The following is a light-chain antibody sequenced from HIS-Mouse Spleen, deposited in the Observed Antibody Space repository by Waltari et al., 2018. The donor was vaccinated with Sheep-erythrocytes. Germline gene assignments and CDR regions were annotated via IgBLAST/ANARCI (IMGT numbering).Light chain of an antibody. CDR3: KTSYSNPPFT. Sequence: DIQMTQSPSSLSASVGDRVTITCRASQSISSYLNWYQQKPGKAPKLQIYAASSLQSGVPSRFSGRGSGNDFNLTIRSSQPEDFATYHRKTSYSNPPFTFGPGTKVDIK. CDR1: QSISSY. J-gene: IGKJ3*01. CDR2: AAS. V-gene: IGKV1-39*01.